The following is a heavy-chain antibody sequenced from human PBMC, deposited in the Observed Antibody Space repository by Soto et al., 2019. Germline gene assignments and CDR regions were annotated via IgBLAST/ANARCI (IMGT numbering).Heavy chain of an antibody. CDR3: ARDPDYYDSSAFDY. CDR1: GFTFSSYS. D-gene: IGHD3-22*01. J-gene: IGHJ4*02. Sequence: GGFLRFSCAASGFTFSSYSMNWVRQAPGKGLEWVSYISSSSSTIYYADSVKGRFTISRDNAKNSLYLQMNSLRDEDTAVYYCARDPDYYDSSAFDYWGQGTLVTVSS. V-gene: IGHV3-48*02. CDR2: ISSSSSTI.